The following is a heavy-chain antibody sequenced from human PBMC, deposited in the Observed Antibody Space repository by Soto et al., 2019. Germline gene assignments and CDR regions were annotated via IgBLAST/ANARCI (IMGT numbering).Heavy chain of an antibody. CDR1: GYSLSSGYY. Sequence: SETLALSCAVSGYSLSSGYYWGGIRQPPGKGLEWIGSTYHSGSTYYNPSLKSRVTISXXXSXXXXSLXLSXXTAXDTAVYYCARALSTIVVALGPFDPCGQGPLVT. CDR2: TYHSGST. D-gene: IGHD3-22*01. CDR3: ARALSTIVVALGPFDP. J-gene: IGHJ5*02. V-gene: IGHV4-38-2*01.